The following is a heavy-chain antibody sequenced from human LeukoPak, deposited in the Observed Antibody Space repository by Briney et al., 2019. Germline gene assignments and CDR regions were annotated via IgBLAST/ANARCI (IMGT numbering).Heavy chain of an antibody. V-gene: IGHV3-7*01. D-gene: IGHD2/OR15-2a*01. CDR1: GFTFTTYC. CDR3: VSFYETY. J-gene: IGHJ4*02. Sequence: GGSLRLSCAASGFTFTTYCMNWVRQAPGKGLEWAANIKHDGSETNYVDSVKGRFTISKDNAKNTVYLQMNSLRAEDTAVYYCVSFYETYWGRGTLVTVSS. CDR2: IKHDGSET.